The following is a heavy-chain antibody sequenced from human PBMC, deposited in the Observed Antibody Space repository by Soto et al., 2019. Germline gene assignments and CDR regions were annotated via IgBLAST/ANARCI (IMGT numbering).Heavy chain of an antibody. CDR1: GGSISSGDYY. CDR3: ARSPITAADDAFDI. J-gene: IGHJ3*02. D-gene: IGHD6-13*01. Sequence: SETLSLTCTVSGGSISSGDYYWSWIRQPPGKGLEWIGYIYYSGSTYYNPSLKSRVTISVDTSKNQFSLKLSSVTAADTAVYYCARSPITAADDAFDIWGQGTMVTVSS. V-gene: IGHV4-30-4*01. CDR2: IYYSGST.